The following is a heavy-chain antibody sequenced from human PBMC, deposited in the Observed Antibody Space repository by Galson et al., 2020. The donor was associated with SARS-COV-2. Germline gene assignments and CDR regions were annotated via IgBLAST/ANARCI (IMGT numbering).Heavy chain of an antibody. CDR3: TKDFSGGNPMYYYGMDV. Sequence: GGSLRLSCAVSGFTFQNYAMSWVRQARGRGLEWVSCINGGGDTTFYAESVRGRFTISRDNSKNMVYLEMKTLRVDDTAVYYCTKDFSGGNPMYYYGMDVWGQGTTVTVSS. CDR2: INGGGDTT. D-gene: IGHD2-8*01. V-gene: IGHV3-23*01. CDR1: GFTFQNYA. J-gene: IGHJ6*02.